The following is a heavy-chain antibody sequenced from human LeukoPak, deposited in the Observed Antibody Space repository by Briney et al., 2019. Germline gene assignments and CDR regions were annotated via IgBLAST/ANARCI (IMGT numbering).Heavy chain of an antibody. D-gene: IGHD6-25*01. V-gene: IGHV3-48*01. CDR2: IGTSSTTI. J-gene: IGHJ6*03. CDR3: ARFAAGGSYYYYMDV. Sequence: GGSLRLSCAASGFTFSTYSMHWVRQPPGKGLEWVSNIGTSSTTIYYADSVKGRFTISRDNAKNSLYLQMNSLRADDTAVYYCARFAAGGSYYYYMDVWGKGTTVTVSS. CDR1: GFTFSTYS.